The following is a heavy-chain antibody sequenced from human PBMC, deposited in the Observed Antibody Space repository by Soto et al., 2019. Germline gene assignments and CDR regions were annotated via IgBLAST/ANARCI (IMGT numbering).Heavy chain of an antibody. CDR2: IIPIFGTA. CDR3: ARGYYDYVWGSYRPYYYYYGMDV. D-gene: IGHD3-16*02. CDR1: GGTFSSYA. Sequence: SVKVSCKASGGTFSSYAISWVRQAPGQGLEWMGGIIPIFGTANYAQKFQGRVTITADESTSTAYMELSSLRSEDTAVYYCARGYYDYVWGSYRPYYYYYGMDVWGQGTTVTVSS. J-gene: IGHJ6*02. V-gene: IGHV1-69*13.